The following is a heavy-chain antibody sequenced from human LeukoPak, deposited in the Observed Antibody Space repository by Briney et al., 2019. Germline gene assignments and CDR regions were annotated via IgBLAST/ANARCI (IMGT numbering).Heavy chain of an antibody. CDR2: IYTSGST. J-gene: IGHJ3*01. CDR1: GGSISSGSYY. D-gene: IGHD3-22*01. Sequence: PSETLFLTCTVSGGSISSGSYYWSWIRQPAGKGLEWIGRIYTSGSTNYNPSLKGRVTISVDTSKNQFSLKLSSVTAADTAVYYCARGGYYDSSARRWGQGTMVTVSS. CDR3: ARGGYYDSSARR. V-gene: IGHV4-61*02.